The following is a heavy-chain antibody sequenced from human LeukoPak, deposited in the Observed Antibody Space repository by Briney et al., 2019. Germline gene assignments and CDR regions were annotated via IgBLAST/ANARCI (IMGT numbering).Heavy chain of an antibody. V-gene: IGHV1-8*01. CDR1: GYTFTSYD. CDR3: ARDRGSGTYFFDY. D-gene: IGHD3-10*01. J-gene: IGHJ4*02. Sequence: GASVKVSCKASGYTFTSYDINWVRQATGQGLEWMGWMNPNSGNTGYAQKFQGRVTMTRNTSISTAYMELRSLRSDDTAVYYCARDRGSGTYFFDYWGQGTQVTVSS. CDR2: MNPNSGNT.